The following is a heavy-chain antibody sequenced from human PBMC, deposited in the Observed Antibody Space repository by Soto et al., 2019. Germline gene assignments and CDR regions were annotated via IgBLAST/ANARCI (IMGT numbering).Heavy chain of an antibody. V-gene: IGHV3-30-3*01. CDR1: GFTFNTYT. J-gene: IGHJ4*02. D-gene: IGHD6-19*01. CDR3: ARDRTGLYNSGWRYYFDS. CDR2: KSDDGSEE. Sequence: QVQLVESGGGVFQSGRSLRLSCVASGFTFNTYTMHWVRQAPGKGLEWVAIKSDDGSEEYYADSVKGRFTISRDNSKNTLYLQMNSLRAEDTAVYYCARDRTGLYNSGWRYYFDSWGQGTLVTVSS.